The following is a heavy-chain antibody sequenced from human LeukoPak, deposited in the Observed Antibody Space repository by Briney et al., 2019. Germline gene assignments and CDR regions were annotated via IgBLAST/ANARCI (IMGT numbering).Heavy chain of an antibody. J-gene: IGHJ3*01. CDR1: GFTMSSYW. CDR2: VKQDGSEK. Sequence: PGGSLRLSCAASGFTMSSYWMSWVRQAPGEGLEWVANVKQDGSEKYYVDSVKGRFTISRDNAKNSLYLQMNSLRAEDTAVYYCARDYLLIHYDSSGYYRDAFDLWGQGTMVTVSS. D-gene: IGHD3-22*01. V-gene: IGHV3-7*01. CDR3: ARDYLLIHYDSSGYYRDAFDL.